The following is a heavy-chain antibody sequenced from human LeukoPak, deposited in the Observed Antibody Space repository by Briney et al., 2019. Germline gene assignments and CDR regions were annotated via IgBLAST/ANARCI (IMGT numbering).Heavy chain of an antibody. CDR2: IRSKANSYAT. CDR3: MTWIHSRTGGK. D-gene: IGHD5-18*01. V-gene: IGHV3-73*01. J-gene: IGHJ4*02. CDR1: GFTFSGSA. Sequence: GGSLRLSCAASGFTFSGSAMHWVRQASGEGLEWVGRIRSKANSYATAYAASVKGRFTISRDDSKNTAYLQMNSLKTEDTAVYYCMTWIHSRTGGKWGQGTLVTVSS.